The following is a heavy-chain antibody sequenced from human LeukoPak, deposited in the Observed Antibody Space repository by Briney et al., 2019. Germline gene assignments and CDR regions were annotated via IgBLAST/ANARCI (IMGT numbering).Heavy chain of an antibody. J-gene: IGHJ3*02. CDR1: GFTFATYW. D-gene: IGHD3-22*01. V-gene: IGHV3-74*01. CDR2: INGDASST. Sequence: GGSLRLSCAASGFTFATYWMHWVRQAPGKGLLWVSRINGDASSTSYADSVKGRLTISRDNSKNTLYLQMSSLRAEDTAVYYCARGRYDSSGYHDAFDIWGRGQWSPSLQ. CDR3: ARGRYDSSGYHDAFDI.